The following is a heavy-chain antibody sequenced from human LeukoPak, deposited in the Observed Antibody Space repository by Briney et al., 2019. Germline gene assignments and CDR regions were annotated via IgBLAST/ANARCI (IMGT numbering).Heavy chain of an antibody. V-gene: IGHV4-59*01. D-gene: IGHD3-10*01. CDR2: IYYSGST. Sequence: SETLSLTCTVSGGSISSYYWSWIRLPPGKGLEWIGYIYYSGSTNYNPSLKSRVTISVDTSKNQFSLKLSSVTAADTAVYYCACLKVRGVIRTFDYWGQGTLVTVSS. J-gene: IGHJ4*02. CDR3: ACLKVRGVIRTFDY. CDR1: GGSISSYY.